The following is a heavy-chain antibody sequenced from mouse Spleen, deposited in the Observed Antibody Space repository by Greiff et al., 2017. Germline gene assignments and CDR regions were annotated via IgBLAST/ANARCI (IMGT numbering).Heavy chain of an antibody. V-gene: IGHV1-81*01. CDR3: APYYGNYVGFAY. J-gene: IGHJ3*01. CDR2: IYPRSGNT. Sequence: QVQLQQSGAELARPGASVKLSCKASGYTFTSYGISWVKQRTGQGLEWIGEIYPRSGNTYYNEKFKGKATLTADKSSSTAYMELRSLTSEDSAVYFCAPYYGNYVGFAYWGQGTLVTVSA. CDR1: GYTFTSYG. D-gene: IGHD2-10*01.